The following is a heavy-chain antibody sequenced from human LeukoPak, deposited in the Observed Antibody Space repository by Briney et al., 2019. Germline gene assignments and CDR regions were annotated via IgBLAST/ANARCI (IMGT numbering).Heavy chain of an antibody. CDR2: ISSSSSYI. CDR3: ARDTRLALYYYDSSGIFDY. D-gene: IGHD3-22*01. CDR1: GFTFSSYS. J-gene: IGHJ4*02. V-gene: IGHV3-21*01. Sequence: GGSLRLSCAASGFTFSSYSINWVRQAPGKGLEWVSSISSSSSYIYYADSVKGRFTISRDNAKNSLYLQMNSLRAEDTAVYYCARDTRLALYYYDSSGIFDYWGQGTLVTVSS.